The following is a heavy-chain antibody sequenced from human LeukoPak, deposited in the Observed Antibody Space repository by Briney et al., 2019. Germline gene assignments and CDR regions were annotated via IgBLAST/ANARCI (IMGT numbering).Heavy chain of an antibody. CDR3: AKDPFKESAEGYFDY. J-gene: IGHJ4*02. V-gene: IGHV3-9*01. CDR2: ISWNSGSI. Sequence: GGSLRLSCAASGFTFDDYAMHWVRQAPGKGLEWVSGISWNSGSIGYADSVKGRFTISRDNAKNSLYQQMNSLRAEDTALYYCAKDPFKESAEGYFDYWGQGTLVTVSS. D-gene: IGHD2/OR15-2a*01. CDR1: GFTFDDYA.